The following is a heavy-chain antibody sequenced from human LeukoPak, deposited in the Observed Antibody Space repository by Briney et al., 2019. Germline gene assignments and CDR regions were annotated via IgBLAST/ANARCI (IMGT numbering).Heavy chain of an antibody. V-gene: IGHV3-7*03. CDR3: ARALGVTPPYYFSYGMDV. Sequence: GGSLRLSCAASGFTFSSYWMTWVRQAPGKGLEWVANIKQDGIEKYCVDSVKGRFTISRDNAENSMYLQMNSLRAEDTAVYFCARALGVTPPYYFSYGMDVWGKGATVTVSS. CDR2: IKQDGIEK. J-gene: IGHJ6*04. CDR1: GFTFSSYW. D-gene: IGHD2-21*02.